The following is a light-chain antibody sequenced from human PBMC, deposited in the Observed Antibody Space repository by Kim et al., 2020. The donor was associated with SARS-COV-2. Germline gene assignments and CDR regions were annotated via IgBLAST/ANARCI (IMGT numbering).Light chain of an antibody. CDR3: SSYTSISTYV. CDR1: SSDVGGYNY. CDR2: DVS. Sequence: QSALTQPASVSGSPGQSITISCTGTSSDVGGYNYVSWYQQHPGKAPKLMIYDVSNRPSGVSNRFSGSKSGNTASLTISGLQAEDEADYYCSSYTSISTYVFGGGTKVTVL. V-gene: IGLV2-14*03. J-gene: IGLJ1*01.